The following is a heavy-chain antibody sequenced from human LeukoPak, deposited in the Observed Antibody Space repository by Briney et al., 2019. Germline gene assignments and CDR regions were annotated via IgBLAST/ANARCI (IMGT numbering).Heavy chain of an antibody. CDR2: INGNNVGT. Sequence: GGSLRLSCAASGFSFDDYAMHWVRQTPGKGLEWVSLINGNNVGTSYADSVKGRFTISRDNSKNSLYLQMNSLGTEDTALYYCAKEARDLSLDYWGQGTLVTVSS. D-gene: IGHD3-10*01. J-gene: IGHJ4*02. V-gene: IGHV3-43*02. CDR1: GFSFDDYA. CDR3: AKEARDLSLDY.